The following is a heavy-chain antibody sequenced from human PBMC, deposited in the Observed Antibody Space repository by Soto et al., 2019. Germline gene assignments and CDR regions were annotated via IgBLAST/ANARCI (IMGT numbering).Heavy chain of an antibody. V-gene: IGHV3-23*01. CDR1: ECTCVSYA. J-gene: IGHJ6*03. CDR2: ISGSGGKK. CDR3: ARIDHGLRGYSNYVPYYYYDMDV. Sequence: GVSLRVCYAASECTCVSYAVSWVSQAPGKGLEWVSAISGSGGKKYYADSVKGRFTISRDNAKNTLYLQMNSLRAEDTAVYYCARIDHGLRGYSNYVPYYYYDMDVWGKGTTVTVSS. D-gene: IGHD4-4*01.